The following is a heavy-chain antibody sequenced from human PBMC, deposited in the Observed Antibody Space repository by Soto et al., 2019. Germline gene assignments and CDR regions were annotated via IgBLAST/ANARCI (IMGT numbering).Heavy chain of an antibody. CDR2: ISAYNGNT. CDR3: ARGAIVVVPAAPPNANFYYYGMDV. CDR1: GYTFTSYG. Sequence: ASVKVSCKVSGYTFTSYGISWVRQDPGQGLEWMGWISAYNGNTNYAQKLQGRVTMTTDTSTSTAYMELRSLRSDDTAVYYCARGAIVVVPAAPPNANFYYYGMDVWGQGTRVTVSS. D-gene: IGHD2-2*01. V-gene: IGHV1-18*04. J-gene: IGHJ6*02.